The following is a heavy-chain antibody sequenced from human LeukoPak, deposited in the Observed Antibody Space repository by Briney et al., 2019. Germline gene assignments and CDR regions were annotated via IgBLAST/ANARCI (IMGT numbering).Heavy chain of an antibody. Sequence: SVKVSCKASGGTFSSYAISWVRQAPGQGLEWMGRIIPILGIANYAQKFQGRVTITADKSTGTAYMELSSLRSEDTAVYYCARDIRGSSPDYYYYYGMDVWGQGTTVTVSS. V-gene: IGHV1-69*04. CDR1: GGTFSSYA. J-gene: IGHJ6*02. CDR2: IIPILGIA. D-gene: IGHD6-6*01. CDR3: ARDIRGSSPDYYYYYGMDV.